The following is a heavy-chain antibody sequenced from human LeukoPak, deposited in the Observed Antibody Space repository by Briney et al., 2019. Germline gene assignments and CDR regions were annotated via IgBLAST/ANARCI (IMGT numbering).Heavy chain of an antibody. CDR1: GFTFSVSV. J-gene: IGHJ4*02. CDR3: ARDLSGGGLDY. D-gene: IGHD3-10*01. V-gene: IGHV3-64*01. Sequence: GGSLRLSCAASGFTFSVSVMHWVRQAPGKGLECVSVISSNGGSTSYANSVKGRFTISRDNSKNTLYLQMGSLRAEDMAVYYCARDLSGGGLDYWGQGTLVTVSS. CDR2: ISSNGGST.